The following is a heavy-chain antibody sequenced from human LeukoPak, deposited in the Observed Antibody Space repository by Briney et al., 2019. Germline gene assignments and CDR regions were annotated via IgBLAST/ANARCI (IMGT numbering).Heavy chain of an antibody. CDR3: ARDLSGITGYTYGRGIDY. CDR2: IKKDGSEK. CDR1: GFTFSSHR. V-gene: IGHV3-7*01. Sequence: GGSLRLSCAASGFTFSSHRMSWVREAPGKGLEWVANIKKDGSEKYYVDSVKGRFTISRDNAKTSLYLQMNSLRAEDTAVYYCARDLSGITGYTYGRGIDYWGQGTLVTVSS. D-gene: IGHD5-18*01. J-gene: IGHJ4*02.